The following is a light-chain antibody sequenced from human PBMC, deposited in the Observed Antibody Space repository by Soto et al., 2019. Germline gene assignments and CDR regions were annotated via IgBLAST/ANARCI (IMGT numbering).Light chain of an antibody. CDR1: RSISTY. V-gene: IGKV1-39*01. CDR3: QQSFSTPWT. J-gene: IGKJ1*01. Sequence: DIQMTQSPSSLSASVGDRVTITCRASRSISTYLNWYQQKPGKAPKLLIYAASSLQSGVPSRFSGSGSGTDFTLTISSLQPEDSAAYYCQQSFSTPWTFGQGTKVDIK. CDR2: AAS.